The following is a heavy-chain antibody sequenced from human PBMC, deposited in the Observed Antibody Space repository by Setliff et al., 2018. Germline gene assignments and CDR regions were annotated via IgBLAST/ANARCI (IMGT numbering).Heavy chain of an antibody. CDR1: GDSIPKNA. CDR3: VREGVDSRSSTDYRYYMDV. D-gene: IGHD3-22*01. J-gene: IGHJ6*03. Sequence: SVKVSCKASGDSIPKNAISWVRQAPGQGLEWMGGTIPMFGTTEYAQKFQGRVTIITDESTSTAYMQLSSLGSEDTAVYYCVREGVDSRSSTDYRYYMDVWGKGTTVTVSS. V-gene: IGHV1-69*05. CDR2: TIPMFGTT.